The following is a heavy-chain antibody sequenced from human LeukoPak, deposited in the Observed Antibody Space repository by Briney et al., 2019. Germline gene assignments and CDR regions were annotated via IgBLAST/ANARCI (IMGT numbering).Heavy chain of an antibody. D-gene: IGHD3-10*01. CDR1: GGSISTYY. Sequence: ETLSLTCTVSGGSISTYYWSWIRQPPGKGLEWVSGINWNGGSTGYADSVKGRFTISRDNAKNSLYLHMNNLRAEDTALCFCARRRVTMVRGVDITSYYFDYWGQGTLVTVSS. CDR2: INWNGGST. V-gene: IGHV3-20*04. J-gene: IGHJ4*02. CDR3: ARRRVTMVRGVDITSYYFDY.